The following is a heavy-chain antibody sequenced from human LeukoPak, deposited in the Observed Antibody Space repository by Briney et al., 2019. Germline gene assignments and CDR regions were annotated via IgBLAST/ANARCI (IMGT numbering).Heavy chain of an antibody. J-gene: IGHJ6*03. CDR3: ARDRQVVIMGYYMDV. V-gene: IGHV3-11*04. CDR2: ISGSAQTI. CDR1: EFTFSDYY. D-gene: IGHD3-3*01. Sequence: GGSLRLSCAVSEFTFSDYYMSWIRQAPGKGLEWLAYISGSAQTIYYADSVKGRFTISRDNSKNTLYLQMNSLRAEDTAVYYCARDRQVVIMGYYMDVWGKGTTVTVSS.